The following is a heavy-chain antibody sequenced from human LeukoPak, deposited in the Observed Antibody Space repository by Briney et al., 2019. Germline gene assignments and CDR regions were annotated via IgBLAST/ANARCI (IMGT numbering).Heavy chain of an antibody. CDR3: AKAGGYDSSGYYFDY. CDR2: ISSSSSTI. Sequence: GGSLRLSCAASGFTFSSYSMNWVRQAPGKGLEWVSYISSSSSTIYYADSVKGRFTISKDNAKNSLYLQMNSLRAEDTALYYCAKAGGYDSSGYYFDYWGQGTLVTVSS. V-gene: IGHV3-48*01. J-gene: IGHJ4*02. CDR1: GFTFSSYS. D-gene: IGHD3-22*01.